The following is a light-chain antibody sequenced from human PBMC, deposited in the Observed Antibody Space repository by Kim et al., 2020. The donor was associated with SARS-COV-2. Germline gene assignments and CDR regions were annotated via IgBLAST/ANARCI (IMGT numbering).Light chain of an antibody. V-gene: IGLV2-23*03. CDR3: CSYAGSSTFV. Sequence: QSALTQPASMSESPGQSITISCTGTSSDDRNYNLVSWYQHHPGKAPKLMIYEGFKRPSGVSNRFSGSKSGNTASLTISALQAEDEADYYCCSYAGSSTFVFGGGTQLTVL. CDR1: SSDDRNYNL. CDR2: EGF. J-gene: IGLJ3*02.